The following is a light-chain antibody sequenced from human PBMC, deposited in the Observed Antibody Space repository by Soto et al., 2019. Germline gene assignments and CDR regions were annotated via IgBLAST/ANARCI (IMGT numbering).Light chain of an antibody. CDR2: EVN. CDR3: CSYAGTVAYV. Sequence: QSVLTQPASASGSPGQSITISCTGTSSDVGSYNLVSWYQQLPGKAPKVIICEVNKRPSGVSHRFSGSKSGNTASLTISGLQTEDEADYYCCSYAGTVAYVFGTGTKVTVL. J-gene: IGLJ1*01. V-gene: IGLV2-23*02. CDR1: SSDVGSYNL.